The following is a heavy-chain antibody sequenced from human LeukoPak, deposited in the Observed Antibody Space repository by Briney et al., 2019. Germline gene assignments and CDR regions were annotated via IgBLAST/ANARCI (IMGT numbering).Heavy chain of an antibody. V-gene: IGHV3-23*01. J-gene: IGHJ4*02. Sequence: GGSLGLSCASSGFTFSSYAMSWVRQAPGKGLEWVSAISGSGGSTYYADAVKGRFTISRDNSKNTLYLQMNSLRAEDTAVYYCAKFVGATTLVDYWGTGTLVTVSS. CDR2: ISGSGGST. CDR1: GFTFSSYA. CDR3: AKFVGATTLVDY. D-gene: IGHD1-26*01.